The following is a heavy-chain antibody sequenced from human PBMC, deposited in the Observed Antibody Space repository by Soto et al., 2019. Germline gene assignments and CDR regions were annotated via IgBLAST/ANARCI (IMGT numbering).Heavy chain of an antibody. V-gene: IGHV3-33*01. CDR3: ARDFWWSPQYAIHYYYYMDV. CDR1: GFTFSSYG. Sequence: GGSLRLSCAASGFTFSSYGMHWVRQAPGKGLEWVAVIWYDGSNKYYADSVKGRFTISRDNSKNTLYLQMNSLRAEDTAVYYCARDFWWSPQYAIHYYYYMDVWGKGTTVTVSS. CDR2: IWYDGSNK. D-gene: IGHD3-16*01. J-gene: IGHJ6*03.